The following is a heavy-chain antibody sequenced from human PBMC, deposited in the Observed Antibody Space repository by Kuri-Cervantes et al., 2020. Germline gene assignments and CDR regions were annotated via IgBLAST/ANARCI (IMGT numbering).Heavy chain of an antibody. CDR2: IYYSGST. CDR1: GYSISSGYY. CDR3: ARPYSYYYYMDV. J-gene: IGHJ6*03. Sequence: SETLSLTCAVSGYSISSGYYWGWIRQPPGKGLEWIGSIYYSGSTYYNPSLKSRVTISVDTSKNQFSLKLSSVTAADTAVYYCARPYSYYYYMDVWGQGTTVTVSS. V-gene: IGHV4-38-2*01.